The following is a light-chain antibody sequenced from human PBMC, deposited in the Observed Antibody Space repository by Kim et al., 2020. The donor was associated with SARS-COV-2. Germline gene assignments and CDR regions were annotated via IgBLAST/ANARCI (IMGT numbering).Light chain of an antibody. V-gene: IGLV3-1*01. CDR2: QDS. J-gene: IGLJ2*01. CDR3: QAWDSSTAV. CDR1: KLGDKY. Sequence: SVSPGQTASITCSGDKLGDKYACWYQQKPGQSPGLVIYQDSKRPSGIPERFSGSNSGNTATLSISGTQAMDEADDYCQAWDSSTAVFGGGTQLTVL.